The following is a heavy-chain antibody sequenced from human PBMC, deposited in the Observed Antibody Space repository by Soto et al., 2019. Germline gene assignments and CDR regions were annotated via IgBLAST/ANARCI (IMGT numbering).Heavy chain of an antibody. CDR2: IYYSGST. V-gene: IGHV4-59*01. J-gene: IGHJ3*02. CDR3: ARGRTSDAFDI. CDR1: GGSISSYY. Sequence: QVQLQESGPGLVKPSETLSLTCTVSGGSISSYYWSWIRQPPGKGLEWIGYIYYSGSTNYNPSLKSRVTISVDTSKNQFSLKLSSVTAADTAVYYCARGRTSDAFDIWGQGTMVTVSS.